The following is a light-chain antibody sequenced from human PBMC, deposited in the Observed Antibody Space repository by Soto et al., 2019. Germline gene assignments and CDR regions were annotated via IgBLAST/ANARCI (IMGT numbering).Light chain of an antibody. CDR3: HQYGRLIT. J-gene: IGKJ5*01. Sequence: QMRQYSYTLSASPHVRVTLNFRASQRIATWVAWFQQKAGEAPKLLIYEASRVESGVPSRIGGSGSGTDFTLIISRLEAEDFAVYCWHQYGRLITFGQGTRLEIK. V-gene: IGKV1-5*03. CDR2: EAS. CDR1: QRIATW.